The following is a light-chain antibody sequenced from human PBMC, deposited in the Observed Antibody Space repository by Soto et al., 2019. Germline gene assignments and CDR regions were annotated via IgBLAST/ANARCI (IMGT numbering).Light chain of an antibody. CDR2: DVN. CDR3: SSYTGSSTRRV. J-gene: IGLJ2*01. CDR1: SSNVGGYNY. Sequence: QSALTQPASGSWSPGQSITSSCTGTSSNVGGYNYVSWYQHHPDKTPQLMIYDVNNRPSGVSKRFSVSKTGNTASLTLSGLQPEDDSAYYCSSYTGSSTRRVCGGGTQLTVL. V-gene: IGLV2-14*03.